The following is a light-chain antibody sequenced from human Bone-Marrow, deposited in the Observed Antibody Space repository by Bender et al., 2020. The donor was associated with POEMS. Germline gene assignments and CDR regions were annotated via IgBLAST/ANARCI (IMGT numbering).Light chain of an antibody. Sequence: QSVLTQPPSASGTPGQRVTISCSGSNSNIGTNAVNWYQQFPGTAPKLLIYNDNQRPSRVPDRFYALKSGTSASLAISGLQSEDEADYYWAAWDAGLSGGVFGGGTKLTVL. CDR3: AAWDAGLSGGV. CDR2: NDN. V-gene: IGLV1-44*01. CDR1: NSNIGTNA. J-gene: IGLJ3*02.